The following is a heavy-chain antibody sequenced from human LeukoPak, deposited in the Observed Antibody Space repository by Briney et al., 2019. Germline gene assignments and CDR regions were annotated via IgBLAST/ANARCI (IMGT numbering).Heavy chain of an antibody. CDR3: AKGLSTSYYSDFDY. J-gene: IGHJ4*02. CDR2: LGDSGGST. CDR1: GFTFSTYA. Sequence: SGGSLRLSCAASGFTFSTYAMSWVRQAPGRGLEWVSGLGDSGGSTYYADSVKGRFTISRDSSKNTLYLQMNSLRAEDMAVYYCAKGLSTSYYSDFDYWGQGTVVTVSS. D-gene: IGHD2-2*01. V-gene: IGHV3-23*01.